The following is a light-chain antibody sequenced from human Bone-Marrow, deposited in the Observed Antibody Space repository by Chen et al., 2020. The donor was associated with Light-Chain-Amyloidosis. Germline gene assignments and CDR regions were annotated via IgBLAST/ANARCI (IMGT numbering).Light chain of an antibody. Sequence: NFMLTQPHSVSESPGKTVIISCTRSSGSIATNYVQWYQQCPGSSPTTVIYEDDQRPSGVPDRFSGSIDRSSNSASLTISGLKTEEEADYYCQSYQGSSQGVFGGGTKLTVL. J-gene: IGLJ3*02. CDR3: QSYQGSSQGV. CDR1: SGSIATNY. V-gene: IGLV6-57*01. CDR2: EDD.